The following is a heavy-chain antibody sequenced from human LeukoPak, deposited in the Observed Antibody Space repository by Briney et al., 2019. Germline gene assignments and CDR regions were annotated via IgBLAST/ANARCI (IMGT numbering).Heavy chain of an antibody. J-gene: IGHJ4*02. CDR3: VAVGGDY. Sequence: SESLSLTCTVSGGSISSSSYYWGWIRQPPGKGLEWIGSIYYSGSTYYNPSLKSRVTISVDTSKNQFSLKLSSVTAADTAVYYCVAVGGDYWGQGTLVTVSS. D-gene: IGHD2-15*01. V-gene: IGHV4-39*01. CDR1: GGSISSSSYY. CDR2: IYYSGST.